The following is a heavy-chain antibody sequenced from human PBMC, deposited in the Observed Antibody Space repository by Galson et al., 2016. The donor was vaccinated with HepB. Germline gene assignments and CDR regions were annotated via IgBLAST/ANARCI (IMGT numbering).Heavy chain of an antibody. CDR1: GGSIGSSNW. V-gene: IGHV4-4*02. CDR2: IYQSGTT. D-gene: IGHD1-1*01. Sequence: SETLSLTCAVSGGSIGSSNWWSWVRQVPGKGLEWIGEIYQSGTTHYNPSLRSRVTISVDKSKNLFSVNLTPVTDADMAVYYCARTTTRHTDLLLALPFDYWSQGTLITVSS. CDR3: ARTTTRHTDLLLALPFDY. J-gene: IGHJ4*02.